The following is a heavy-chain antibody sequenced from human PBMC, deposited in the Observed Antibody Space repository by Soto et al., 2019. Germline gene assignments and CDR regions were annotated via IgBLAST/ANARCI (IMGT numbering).Heavy chain of an antibody. V-gene: IGHV4-30-4*01. CDR1: GGSISSGDSC. Sequence: QVQLQESGPRLVKPSQTLSLTCTVSGGSISSGDSCWTWIRQPPGKGLEWIGYIFHSGSTYYNPSIKSRITISLDRYKNQFSLQLSSVTAADTAVYYCAREDYARLIDPWGQGALVTVSS. CDR3: AREDYARLIDP. J-gene: IGHJ5*02. D-gene: IGHD4-17*01. CDR2: IFHSGST.